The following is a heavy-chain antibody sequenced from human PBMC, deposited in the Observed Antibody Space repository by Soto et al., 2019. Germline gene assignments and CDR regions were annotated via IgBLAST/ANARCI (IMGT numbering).Heavy chain of an antibody. V-gene: IGHV3-7*03. CDR2: IKQDGSEY. Sequence: GGSLRLSCAASGFTFSNFWMTWVRQAPGKGLEWVANIKQDGSEYCYVGSVKGRFTISRDNAKNALFLQVSNVRPEDAAVYYCARERGSKSLDIWGQGTTVTVSS. D-gene: IGHD2-15*01. J-gene: IGHJ6*02. CDR3: ARERGSKSLDI. CDR1: GFTFSNFW.